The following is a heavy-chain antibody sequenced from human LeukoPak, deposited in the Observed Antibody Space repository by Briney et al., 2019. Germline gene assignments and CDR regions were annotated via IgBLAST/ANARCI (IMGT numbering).Heavy chain of an antibody. J-gene: IGHJ4*02. V-gene: IGHV3-7*03. CDR1: GFTLSNHW. CDR2: VNRDGSET. CDR3: ATYRRYSSFDY. Sequence: PGGSLRLSCAASGFTLSNHWMTWVRQVPGRGPEWVANVNRDGSETYYLDSVKGRFTTSKDNAKNSLYLQMNSLRAEDTAVYYCATYRRYSSFDYWGQGTLVTVSS. D-gene: IGHD5-18*01.